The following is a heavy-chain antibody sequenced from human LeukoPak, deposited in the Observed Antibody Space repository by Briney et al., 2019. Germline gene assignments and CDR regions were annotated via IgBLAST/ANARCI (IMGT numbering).Heavy chain of an antibody. V-gene: IGHV4-59*08. CDR3: ARRGRYDAFDI. J-gene: IGHJ3*02. CDR1: GGSISSYY. CDR2: IYYSGST. D-gene: IGHD6-19*01. Sequence: SETLSLTCTVSGGSISSYYWSWIRQPPGKGLEWIGYIYYSGSTNYNPSLKSRVTISVDTSKNQFSLKLGSVTAADTAVYYCARRGRYDAFDIWGQGTMVTVSS.